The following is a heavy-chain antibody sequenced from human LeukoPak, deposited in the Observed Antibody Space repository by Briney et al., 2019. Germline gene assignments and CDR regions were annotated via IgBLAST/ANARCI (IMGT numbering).Heavy chain of an antibody. V-gene: IGHV1-69*13. D-gene: IGHD3-10*01. CDR1: GGTFSSYA. CDR2: IIPIFGTA. J-gene: IGHJ4*02. Sequence: SVKVSCKASGGTFSSYAISWVRQAPGQGLEWMGGIIPIFGTANYAQKFQGRVTITADESTSTAYMELSSMRSEDTAVYYCARDPYYYGSGSYTLDYWGQGTLVTVSS. CDR3: ARDPYYYGSGSYTLDY.